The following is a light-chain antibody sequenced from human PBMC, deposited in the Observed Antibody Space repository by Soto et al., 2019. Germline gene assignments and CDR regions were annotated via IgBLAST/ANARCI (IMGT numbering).Light chain of an antibody. CDR3: QQSDSYQFT. CDR2: AAS. J-gene: IGKJ3*01. V-gene: IGKV1-9*01. Sequence: IRLTQSPSSLSAAVGDRVTITCRASQGISRYLAWYQQNPGKAPKLLIYAASTLQSGVPSRFSGSGSGTDFTLTISSLHPEDFATYYCQQSDSYQFTFGRGTKVDFK. CDR1: QGISRY.